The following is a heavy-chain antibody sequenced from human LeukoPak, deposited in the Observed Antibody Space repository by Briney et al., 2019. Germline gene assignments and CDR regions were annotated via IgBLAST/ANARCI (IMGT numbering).Heavy chain of an antibody. CDR1: GFTFSNYA. J-gene: IGHJ4*02. Sequence: GGSLRLSCAASGFTFSNYAMSWVRQAPGKGLEWVSAISGSGGSTYYADSVKGRFTISRDNSKNTLYLQMNSLRAEDTAVYYCAKAIFRELEAYWGQGTLVTVSS. CDR3: AKAIFRELEAY. CDR2: ISGSGGST. D-gene: IGHD3-10*01. V-gene: IGHV3-23*01.